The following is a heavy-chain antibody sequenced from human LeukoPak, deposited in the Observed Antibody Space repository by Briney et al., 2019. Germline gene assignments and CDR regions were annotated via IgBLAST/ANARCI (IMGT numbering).Heavy chain of an antibody. CDR2: INPNSGGT. CDR3: ARSLLLWFGED. J-gene: IGHJ4*02. CDR1: AYTFTGDY. V-gene: IGHV1-2*06. Sequence: ASVKVSCKASAYTFTGDYMHWVRQAPGQGLEWMGRINPNSGGTNYAQKFQSRVTMTRDTSISTAYMELSRLRSDDTAVYYCARSLLLWFGEDWGQGTLVTVSS. D-gene: IGHD3-10*01.